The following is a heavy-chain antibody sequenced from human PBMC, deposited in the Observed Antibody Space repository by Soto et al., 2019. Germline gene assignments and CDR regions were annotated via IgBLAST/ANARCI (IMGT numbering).Heavy chain of an antibody. CDR3: TTVARIPLI. J-gene: IGHJ3*02. Sequence: GGSLRPSGAASGFRLSDVWMNWVRQAPGKGLEWIGRIKSKTDGGTTDYAAPVKGRFTISRDDSKNTLYLQMNSLKTEDKAVYYCTTVARIPLIWGQGTMVTVSS. V-gene: IGHV3-15*07. CDR2: IKSKTDGGTT. CDR1: GFRLSDVW. D-gene: IGHD2-2*02.